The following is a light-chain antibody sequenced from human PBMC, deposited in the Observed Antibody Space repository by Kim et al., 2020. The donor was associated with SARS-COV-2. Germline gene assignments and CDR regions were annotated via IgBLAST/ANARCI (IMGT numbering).Light chain of an antibody. Sequence: SYELTQPPSVSVAPGKTARITCGGHNIGSKSVHWYQQKPGPPPVLVIYYDSDRPSGIPERFSGSNSGNTATLTISRVEAGDEADYYCQVWDSSSDHPVFG. V-gene: IGLV3-21*04. CDR3: QVWDSSSDHPV. CDR2: YDS. CDR1: NIGSKS. J-gene: IGLJ2*01.